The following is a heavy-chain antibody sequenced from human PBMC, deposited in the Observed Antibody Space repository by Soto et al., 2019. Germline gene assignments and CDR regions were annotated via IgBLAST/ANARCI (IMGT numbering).Heavy chain of an antibody. D-gene: IGHD3-10*01. Sequence: EVQLLESGGGLVQPGGSLRLSCAASGFTFHNYAMSWVRQAPGKGLEWVSAISGSRGSTYYADSVKGRFTISRDNSNYTLDLQMNSVSAEDTAVYYCAKDRFYGSGSYTVFDYWGQGTLVTVSS. V-gene: IGHV3-23*01. CDR3: AKDRFYGSGSYTVFDY. J-gene: IGHJ4*02. CDR1: GFTFHNYA. CDR2: ISGSRGST.